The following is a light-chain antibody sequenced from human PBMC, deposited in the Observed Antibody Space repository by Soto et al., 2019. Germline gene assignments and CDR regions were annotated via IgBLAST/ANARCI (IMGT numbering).Light chain of an antibody. Sequence: QSALTQPASVSGSPGQSITISCTGTSSDVGGYNYVSWYQQHPGKAPKLMIYDVSNRPSGVSNRFSGSKSGNTASRTISGLQAEDEADYYSSSYTSSSTLVFGGGTKLTVL. V-gene: IGLV2-14*01. J-gene: IGLJ2*01. CDR1: SSDVGGYNY. CDR2: DVS. CDR3: SSYTSSSTLV.